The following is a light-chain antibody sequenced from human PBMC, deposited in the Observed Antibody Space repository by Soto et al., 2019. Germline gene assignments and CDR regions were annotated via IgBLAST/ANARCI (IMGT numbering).Light chain of an antibody. Sequence: EIVMTQSPATLSVSPGERATLSCRASQSISSNLAWYQQKPGQATRLLIYGASTRATAIPATFSGSGSGTEFTLTISSLQSEDFAVYYCQQYNNWPFTFGPGTKVDIK. CDR2: GAS. CDR3: QQYNNWPFT. J-gene: IGKJ3*01. CDR1: QSISSN. V-gene: IGKV3-15*01.